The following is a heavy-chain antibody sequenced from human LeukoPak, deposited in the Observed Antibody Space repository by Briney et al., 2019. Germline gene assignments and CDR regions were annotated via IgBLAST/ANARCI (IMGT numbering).Heavy chain of an antibody. V-gene: IGHV3-7*01. CDR2: IKQDGSEK. CDR3: ARVGADSVTTSEGSEFDP. Sequence: GSLRLSCAASGFTFSSYWMSWVRQAPGKGLEWVANIKQDGSEKHYVDSVKGRFTISRDNAKNSLYLQMNSLRAEDTAVYYCARVGADSVTTSEGSEFDPWGQGTLVTVSS. CDR1: GFTFSSYW. J-gene: IGHJ5*02. D-gene: IGHD4-17*01.